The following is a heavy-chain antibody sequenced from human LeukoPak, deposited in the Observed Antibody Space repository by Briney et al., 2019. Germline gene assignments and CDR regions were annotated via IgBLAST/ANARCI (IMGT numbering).Heavy chain of an antibody. D-gene: IGHD5-12*01. CDR1: GYSFTNYW. V-gene: IGHV5-51*01. CDR2: IYPADSDT. Sequence: GESLKISCKGSGYSFTNYWIGWVRQMPGKGLEWMGIIYPADSDTRYSPSFQDQVTISADKSISTAYLQWSSLKASDSAMFYCARHDSGYDPIIEYWGQGTLVTVSP. CDR3: ARHDSGYDPIIEY. J-gene: IGHJ4*02.